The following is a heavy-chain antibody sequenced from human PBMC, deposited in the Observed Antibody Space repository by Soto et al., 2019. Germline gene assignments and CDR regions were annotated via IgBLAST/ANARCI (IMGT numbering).Heavy chain of an antibody. CDR2: IYTSGST. CDR1: GGSISSYY. CDR3: AREGYSYGYSSWFDP. D-gene: IGHD5-18*01. Sequence: PSATLSLTCTVSGGSISSYYWSWIRQPSGKGLEWIGRIYTSGSTNYNTSLKSRVTMSVDTSKNQFSLKLSSVTAADTAVYYCAREGYSYGYSSWFDPWGQRTLITVS. J-gene: IGHJ5*02. V-gene: IGHV4-4*07.